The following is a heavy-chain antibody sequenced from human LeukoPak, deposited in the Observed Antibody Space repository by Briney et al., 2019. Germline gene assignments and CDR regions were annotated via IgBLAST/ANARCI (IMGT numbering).Heavy chain of an antibody. V-gene: IGHV5-51*01. J-gene: IGHJ4*02. D-gene: IGHD3-22*01. CDR1: GFSFTSYW. Sequence: GESLKISCKGSGFSFTSYWIGWVRQLPGKGLEWMGIIFPGDSDTRYSPSFQGQVTISADTSISTAYLQWSSLKASDTAMYYCAGRRDSSGSYDYWGQGTLVTVSS. CDR3: AGRRDSSGSYDY. CDR2: IFPGDSDT.